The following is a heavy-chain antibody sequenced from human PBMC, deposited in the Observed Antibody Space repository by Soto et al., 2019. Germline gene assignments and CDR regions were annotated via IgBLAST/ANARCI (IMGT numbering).Heavy chain of an antibody. CDR1: GFTFSSYG. J-gene: IGHJ6*02. V-gene: IGHV3-30*03. Sequence: PGGSLRLSCAASGFTFSSYGMHWVRQAPGKGLEWVAVISYDGSNKYYADSVKGRFTISRDNSKNTLYLQMNSLRAEDTAVYYCARGAGLGYCSGGSCPHYYYYGMDVWGQGTTVTVSS. D-gene: IGHD2-15*01. CDR2: ISYDGSNK. CDR3: ARGAGLGYCSGGSCPHYYYYGMDV.